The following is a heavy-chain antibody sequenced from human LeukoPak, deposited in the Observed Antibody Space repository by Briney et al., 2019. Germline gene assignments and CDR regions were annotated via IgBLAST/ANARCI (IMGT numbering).Heavy chain of an antibody. CDR2: IRYDGSNK. CDR3: AKGGSGYDYSFDY. CDR1: GFTSNNYV. Sequence: GGSLRLSCAASGFTSNNYVIHWVRQPPGKGLEWVAFIRYDGSNKYYADSVKGRFTISRDNSKNTLYLQMNSLRAEDTAVYYCAKGGSGYDYSFDYWGQGTLVTVSS. D-gene: IGHD5-12*01. V-gene: IGHV3-30*02. J-gene: IGHJ4*02.